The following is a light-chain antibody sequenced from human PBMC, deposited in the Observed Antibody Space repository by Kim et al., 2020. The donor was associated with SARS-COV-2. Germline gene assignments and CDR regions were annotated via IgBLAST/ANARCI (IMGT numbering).Light chain of an antibody. CDR1: SGHSYYA. CDR3: QTWGTGIVV. J-gene: IGLJ2*01. V-gene: IGLV4-69*01. Sequence: QLVLTQSPSASASLGASVKLTCTLSSGHSYYAIAWHQQQPEKGPRYLMKLNNDGSHSKGDGIPDRFSGSSTGAERYLTISSLHSEDEADYYCQTWGTGIVVFGGGTKVTVL. CDR2: LNNDGSH.